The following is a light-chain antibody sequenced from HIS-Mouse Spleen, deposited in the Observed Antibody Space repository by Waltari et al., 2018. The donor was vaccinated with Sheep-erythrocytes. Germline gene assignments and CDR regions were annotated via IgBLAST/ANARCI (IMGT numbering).Light chain of an antibody. J-gene: IGLJ3*02. CDR3: SSYTSSSTWV. CDR2: EVS. CDR1: SSDVGGYNY. Sequence: QSALTQPASVSGSPGQSITISCTGTSSDVGGYNYVSWYQQHPGKAPKLMIYEVSNRPSWVSNRFSGSKSGNTASLTISGLQAEDGADYYCSSYTSSSTWVFGGGTKLTVL. V-gene: IGLV2-14*01.